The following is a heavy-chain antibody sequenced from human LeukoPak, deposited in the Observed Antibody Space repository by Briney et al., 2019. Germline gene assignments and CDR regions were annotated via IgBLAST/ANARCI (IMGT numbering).Heavy chain of an antibody. CDR2: ISGGGRST. V-gene: IGHV3-23*01. D-gene: IGHD2-2*01. J-gene: IGHJ6*03. CDR1: GFTFDDYG. CDR3: AKGGRYCGSTSCRYSYYYMDV. Sequence: GGSLRLSCAASGFTFDDYGMSWVRQAPGKGLEWVSTISGGGRSTYYADSVMGRFTISRDNSKNTLYLQMNSLRAGDTAVYYCAKGGRYCGSTSCRYSYYYMDVWGKGTTVTISS.